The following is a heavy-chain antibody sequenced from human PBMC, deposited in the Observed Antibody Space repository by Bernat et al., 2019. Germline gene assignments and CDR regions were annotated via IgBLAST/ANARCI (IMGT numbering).Heavy chain of an antibody. CDR1: GFPFRDSS. J-gene: IGHJ4*02. V-gene: IGHV3-73*01. CDR3: SRRHCSGGSCYSDY. Sequence: EVQLVESGGGLVQPGGSLKLSCAASGFPFRDSSIHWVRQASGKGLEWVGRIRSKAYSYATTYAASVKDRFTISIDDSKNTAYLQMNSLKTDETAVYYCSRRHCSGGSCYSDYWGQGTLVTVSS. D-gene: IGHD2-15*01. CDR2: IRSKAYSYAT.